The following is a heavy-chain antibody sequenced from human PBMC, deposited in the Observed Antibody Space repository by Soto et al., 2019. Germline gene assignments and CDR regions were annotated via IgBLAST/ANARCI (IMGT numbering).Heavy chain of an antibody. CDR3: TRVEFRTQWGLLYYYGMDV. V-gene: IGHV1-18*01. D-gene: IGHD1-26*01. CDR2: VNVYNGNT. J-gene: IGHJ6*02. CDR1: GYSFTSFG. Sequence: ASVKVSCKTSGYSFTSFGISWVRQAPGQGLEWMGWVNVYNGNTNYAQKLQGRVNMTTDTSTNIAYMELRSLRSDDTAVYYCTRVEFRTQWGLLYYYGMDVWGQGTTVTVSS.